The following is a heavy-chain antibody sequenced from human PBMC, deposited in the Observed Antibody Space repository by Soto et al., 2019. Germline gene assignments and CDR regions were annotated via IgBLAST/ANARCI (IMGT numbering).Heavy chain of an antibody. Sequence: SXKVSCMASGYTXSSYGISGVRQAPGQGLEWMGWIIAYNGNTNYAQKLQGRVTMTTDTSKSTAYMELRSLRSDYTDVYYCARDPPNYGDYGDYWGQGTLGTVSS. V-gene: IGHV1-18*01. D-gene: IGHD4-17*01. J-gene: IGHJ4*02. CDR3: ARDPPNYGDYGDY. CDR1: GYTXSSYG. CDR2: IIAYNGNT.